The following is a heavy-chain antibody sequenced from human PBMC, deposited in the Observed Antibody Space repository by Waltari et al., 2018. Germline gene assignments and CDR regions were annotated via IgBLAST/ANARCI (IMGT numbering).Heavy chain of an antibody. CDR2: IIPIFGTA. CDR3: ARGIADYDILTGYNVFDY. Sequence: QVQLVRSGAGVKKPGSSVKVSCKASGATFSGYAIRWVRQAPGQGLEWMGGIIPIFGTANYAQKFQGRVTITADKSTSTAYMELSSLRSEDTAVYYCARGIADYDILTGYNVFDYWGQGTLVTVSS. CDR1: GATFSGYA. J-gene: IGHJ4*02. D-gene: IGHD3-9*01. V-gene: IGHV1-69*06.